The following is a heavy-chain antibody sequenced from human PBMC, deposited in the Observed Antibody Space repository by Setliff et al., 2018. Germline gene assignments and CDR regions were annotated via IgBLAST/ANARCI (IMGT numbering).Heavy chain of an antibody. D-gene: IGHD4-17*01. CDR1: GFTFSTHS. CDR3: SRDLQGSGDYVVDY. J-gene: IGHJ4*02. CDR2: ISRSSTYI. Sequence: GGSLRLSCAASGFTFSTHSMNWVRQAPGKGLEWVSSISRSSTYIYYADSMKGRFTISRDNAMDTLFLQMNGLTTDDTAVYYCSRDLQGSGDYVVDYWGQGTLVTVSS. V-gene: IGHV3-21*01.